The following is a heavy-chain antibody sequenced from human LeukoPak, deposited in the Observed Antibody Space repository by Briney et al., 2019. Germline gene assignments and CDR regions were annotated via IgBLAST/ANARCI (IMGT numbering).Heavy chain of an antibody. D-gene: IGHD4-23*01. CDR2: ISSSTNTI. Sequence: PGGSLRLSCAASGFTFSSYSMNWVRQAPGKGLEWVSYISSSTNTIYYADSVKGRFTISRDNAKNSLFLQMNSLRDEDTAVYYCARGGYGANDDAIDIWGQGTMVTVSS. CDR3: ARGGYGANDDAIDI. J-gene: IGHJ3*02. CDR1: GFTFSSYS. V-gene: IGHV3-48*02.